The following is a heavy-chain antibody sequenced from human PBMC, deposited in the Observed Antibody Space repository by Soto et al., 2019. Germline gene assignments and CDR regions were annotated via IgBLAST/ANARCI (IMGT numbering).Heavy chain of an antibody. CDR1: GGSISSYF. CDR2: IYYSGST. Sequence: PSETLSLTRTVSGGSISSYFWSWIRQPPGKGLEWIGNIYYSGSTNYNPSLESRVTISVDTSKNQFSLKVNSVTAADTAVYYCAREDTYGWSGESLDVWGQGTTVTVSS. D-gene: IGHD6-19*01. J-gene: IGHJ6*02. V-gene: IGHV4-59*01. CDR3: AREDTYGWSGESLDV.